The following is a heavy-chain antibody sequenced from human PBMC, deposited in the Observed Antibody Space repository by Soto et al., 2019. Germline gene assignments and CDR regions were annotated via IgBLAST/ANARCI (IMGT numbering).Heavy chain of an antibody. D-gene: IGHD3-3*01. J-gene: IGHJ6*02. CDR3: AKDPRDGVTIFGVVIGLYGMDV. CDR1: GFTFSSYA. V-gene: IGHV3-23*01. CDR2: ISGSGGST. Sequence: GGSLRLSCAASGFTFSSYAMSWVRQAPGKGLEWVSAISGSGGSTYYADSVKGRFTISRDNSKNTLYLQMNSLRAEDTAVYYCAKDPRDGVTIFGVVIGLYGMDVWGQGTTVTVSS.